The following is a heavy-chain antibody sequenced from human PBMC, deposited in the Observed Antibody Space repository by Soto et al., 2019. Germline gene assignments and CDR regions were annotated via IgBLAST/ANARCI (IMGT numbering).Heavy chain of an antibody. CDR1: GFSLSTSGVG. J-gene: IGHJ4*02. CDR3: APSDFRFGRGFSAVGLFFDY. CDR2: IYWDDDK. Sequence: SGPTLVNPTQTLTLTCTFSGFSLSTSGVGVGWIRQPPGKALEWLALIYWDDDKRYSPSLKSRLTITRDTSKNQVVLTMTNMDPFDTATYYYAPSDFRFGRGFSAVGLFFDYWGQGTLVTV. V-gene: IGHV2-5*02. D-gene: IGHD3-10*01.